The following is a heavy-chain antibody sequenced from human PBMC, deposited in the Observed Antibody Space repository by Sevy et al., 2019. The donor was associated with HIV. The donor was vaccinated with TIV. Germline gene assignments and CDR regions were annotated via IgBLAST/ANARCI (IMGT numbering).Heavy chain of an antibody. V-gene: IGHV3-21*01. D-gene: IGHD3-10*01. J-gene: IGHJ6*02. Sequence: GGSLRLSCAASGFTFSSYCLSWVRQAPGKGLEWVSSISDSSSYIYYADSVKGRFTISRDNARNSLYLQMGSLRAEDSAVYYCARLTPSPEQELPSYYYYGMDVWGQGTTVTVSS. CDR3: ARLTPSPEQELPSYYYYGMDV. CDR2: ISDSSSYI. CDR1: GFTFSSYC.